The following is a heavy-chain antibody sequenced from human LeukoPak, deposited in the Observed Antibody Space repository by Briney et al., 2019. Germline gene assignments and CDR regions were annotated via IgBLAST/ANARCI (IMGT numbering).Heavy chain of an antibody. CDR2: VYNSGST. J-gene: IGHJ6*04. D-gene: IGHD2-2*01. CDR3: TRDLGYCSDTICPDV. Sequence: PSQTLSLTCIVSGGSISRGSYYWNWIRQPAGKGLEWMGRVYNSGSTNYNPSLKSRLTISMDTSKNQFSLNLSSVTAADTAVYYCTRDLGYCSDTICPDVWGKGTTVTVSS. CDR1: GGSISRGSYY. V-gene: IGHV4-61*02.